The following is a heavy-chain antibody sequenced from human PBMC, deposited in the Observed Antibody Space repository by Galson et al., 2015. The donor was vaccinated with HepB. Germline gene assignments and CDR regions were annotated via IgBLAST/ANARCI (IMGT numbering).Heavy chain of an antibody. CDR2: IRSKANSYAT. D-gene: IGHD6-13*01. J-gene: IGHJ4*02. CDR3: AQLVRGYFDY. V-gene: IGHV3-73*01. CDR1: GFTFSNAW. Sequence: SLRLSCAASGFTFSNAWMSWVRQASGKGLEWVGRIRSKANSYATAYAASVKGRFTISRDDSKNTAYLQMNSLRAEDTAVYYCAQLVRGYFDYWGQGTLVTVSS.